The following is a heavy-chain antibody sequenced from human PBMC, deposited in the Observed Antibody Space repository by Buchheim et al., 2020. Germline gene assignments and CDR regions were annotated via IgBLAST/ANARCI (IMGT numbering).Heavy chain of an antibody. CDR2: ISGSGSTI. CDR3: ARTAGGYSGYDIDF. D-gene: IGHD5-12*01. J-gene: IGHJ4*02. V-gene: IGHV3-11*01. Sequence: QVQVVDSGGGLVKPGGSLRLSCAASGFTFSEYYMSWIRQAPGKGLEWVSSISGSGSTIYYADYVQGRFTISRDKAKNSVRLQMNSLRAEDTAVYYCARTAGGYSGYDIDFWGQGTL. CDR1: GFTFSEYY.